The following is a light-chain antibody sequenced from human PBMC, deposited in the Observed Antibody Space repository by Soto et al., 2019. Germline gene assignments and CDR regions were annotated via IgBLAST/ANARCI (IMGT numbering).Light chain of an antibody. Sequence: QSVLTQPASVSGSPGQSITISCTGTSSDLAIYNYVSWYQQQPGKAPKLMFYQVTNRPSGVSNRFSCSSSGNTASLTISGLQAEDEADYYGSSYTDRSNYVFGTGTKLTVL. CDR1: SSDLAIYNY. CDR3: SSYTDRSNYV. J-gene: IGLJ1*01. CDR2: QVT. V-gene: IGLV2-14*01.